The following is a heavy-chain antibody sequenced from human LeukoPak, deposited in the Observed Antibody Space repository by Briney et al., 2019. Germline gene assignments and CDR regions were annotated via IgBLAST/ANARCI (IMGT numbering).Heavy chain of an antibody. CDR1: GGPISSYY. J-gene: IGHJ6*02. D-gene: IGHD1-20*01. V-gene: IGHV4-59*08. CDR2: IYYSGST. Sequence: SETLSLTCTVSGGPISSYYWSWIRQPPGKGLEWIGYIYYSGSTNYNPSLKSRVTISVDTSKNQFSLKLSSVTAADTAVYYCARQTPVFYYGMDVWGQGTTVTVSS. CDR3: ARQTPVFYYGMDV.